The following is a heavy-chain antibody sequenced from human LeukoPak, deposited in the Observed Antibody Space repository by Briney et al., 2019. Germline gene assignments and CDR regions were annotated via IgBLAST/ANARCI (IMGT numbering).Heavy chain of an antibody. J-gene: IGHJ4*02. CDR2: IYSGGST. Sequence: PGGSLRLSCAASGFTVSTNYMSWVRQAPGKRLEWVSVIYSGGSTYYADSVKGRFTISRDNSKNTLYLQMNSLRAEDTAVYYCAKSANIAAAATVSWGQGTLVTVSS. V-gene: IGHV3-53*01. CDR1: GFTVSTNY. D-gene: IGHD6-13*01. CDR3: AKSANIAAAATVS.